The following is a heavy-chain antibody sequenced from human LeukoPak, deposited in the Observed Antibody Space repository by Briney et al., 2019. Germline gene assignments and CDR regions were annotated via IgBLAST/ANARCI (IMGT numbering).Heavy chain of an antibody. J-gene: IGHJ6*02. D-gene: IGHD6-13*01. V-gene: IGHV3-30*18. Sequence: GGSLRLSCAASGFTFSSYGMHWVRQAPGKGLEWVAVISYDGSNKYYADSVKGRFTISRDNSKNTLYLQMNSLRAEDTAVYYCAKSSSTGPRPYYYYGMDVWGQGTTVTVSS. CDR1: GFTFSSYG. CDR2: ISYDGSNK. CDR3: AKSSSTGPRPYYYYGMDV.